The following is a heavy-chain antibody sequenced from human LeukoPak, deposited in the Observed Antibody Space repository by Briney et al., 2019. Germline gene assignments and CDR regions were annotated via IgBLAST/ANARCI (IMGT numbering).Heavy chain of an antibody. J-gene: IGHJ6*03. CDR1: GGSISSSIYY. CDR2: IYYSGST. Sequence: SETLSLTCTVPGGSISSSIYYWGWIRQPPGKGLEWIGTIYYSGSTYYNPSLKSRVTISVDTSKNQFSLKLSSVTAADTAVYYCAREGAPSYDFWSGYYQWYYYYYMDVWGKGTTVTVSS. D-gene: IGHD3-3*01. V-gene: IGHV4-39*02. CDR3: AREGAPSYDFWSGYYQWYYYYYMDV.